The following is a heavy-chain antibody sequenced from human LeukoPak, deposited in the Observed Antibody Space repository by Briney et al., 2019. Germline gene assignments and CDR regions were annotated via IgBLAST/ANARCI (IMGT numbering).Heavy chain of an antibody. J-gene: IGHJ6*03. CDR3: ARYSQTVTGYYYYYYMDV. Sequence: GGSLRLSCAASGFTFSSYWMSWVRQAPGKGLEWVANIKQDGSEKYYVDSVKGRFTISRDNAKNSLYLQMNRLRAEHTAVYYCARYSQTVTGYYYYYYMDVWGKGTTVTISS. V-gene: IGHV3-7*01. D-gene: IGHD4-17*01. CDR2: IKQDGSEK. CDR1: GFTFSSYW.